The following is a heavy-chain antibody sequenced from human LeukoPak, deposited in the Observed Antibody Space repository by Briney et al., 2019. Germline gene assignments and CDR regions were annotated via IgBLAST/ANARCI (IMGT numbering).Heavy chain of an antibody. CDR2: INTDGSST. J-gene: IGHJ5*02. Sequence: GGSLRLSCAASGFTFSSYWMHWVRQAPGKGLVWVSRINTDGSSTSYADSVKGRFTISRDNAKNTLYLQMNSLRAEDTAVYYCARERLGRGNWFDPWGQGTLVTVSS. D-gene: IGHD1-26*01. CDR3: ARERLGRGNWFDP. V-gene: IGHV3-74*01. CDR1: GFTFSSYW.